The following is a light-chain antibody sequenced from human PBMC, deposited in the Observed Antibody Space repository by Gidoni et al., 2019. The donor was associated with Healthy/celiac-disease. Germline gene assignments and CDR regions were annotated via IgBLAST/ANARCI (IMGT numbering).Light chain of an antibody. V-gene: IGKV3-15*01. CDR3: QQYNTWPRT. Sequence: EIVITQSPATLSVSPGERATLSCRASQSVSSNLAWYQQKPGQAPRLLIYGASTRATVIPARFSSSGSGAEFTLTISSLQSEDFAVYYCQQYNTWPRTFGQGTKVEIK. J-gene: IGKJ1*01. CDR1: QSVSSN. CDR2: GAS.